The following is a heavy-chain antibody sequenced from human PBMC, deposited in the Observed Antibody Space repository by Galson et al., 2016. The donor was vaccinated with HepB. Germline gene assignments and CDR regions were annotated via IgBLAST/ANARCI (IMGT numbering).Heavy chain of an antibody. Sequence: SLRLSCAASGFTFRNHWMSWIRQAPGKGLEWVANIQYDGNEKYYVESMKGRFTVSRDNARDSLYLQMNSLRADDTAVYYCAKIDDSRWYFDLWGRGTLVTVSS. V-gene: IGHV3-7*03. D-gene: IGHD3-16*01. CDR1: GFTFRNHW. J-gene: IGHJ2*01. CDR2: IQYDGNEK. CDR3: AKIDDSRWYFDL.